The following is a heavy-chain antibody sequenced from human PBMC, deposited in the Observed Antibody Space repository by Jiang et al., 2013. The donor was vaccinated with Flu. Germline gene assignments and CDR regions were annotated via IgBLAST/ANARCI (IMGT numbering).Heavy chain of an antibody. Sequence: GAEVKKPGSSVKVSCKASGGTFSNYALSWVRQAPGQALEWMGGIIPLSGAATYAQKFQGRVTITADESSGSAFMEVSRLRYEDTAMYYCTGGRRYCGGGGCYSVPEYWGQGTLVTVSS. CDR1: GGTFSNYA. CDR2: IIPLSGAA. CDR3: TGGRRYCGGGGCYSVPEY. J-gene: IGHJ4*02. V-gene: IGHV1-69*01. D-gene: IGHD2-15*01.